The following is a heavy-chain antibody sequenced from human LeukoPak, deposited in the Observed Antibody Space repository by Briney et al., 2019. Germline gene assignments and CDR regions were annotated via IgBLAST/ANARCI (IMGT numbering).Heavy chain of an antibody. CDR3: TKDKEDIVLMVFALSGYYFDY. CDR2: ITSNGGHT. D-gene: IGHD2-8*01. Sequence: GGSLRLSCAASGFTFSNFAMSCVRLAPGKGLEWVSVITSNGGHTYYADSVKGRFTISRDNSKNTLYLQMNSLRAEDTAVYYCTKDKEDIVLMVFALSGYYFDYWGQGTLVTVSP. J-gene: IGHJ4*02. V-gene: IGHV3-23*01. CDR1: GFTFSNFA.